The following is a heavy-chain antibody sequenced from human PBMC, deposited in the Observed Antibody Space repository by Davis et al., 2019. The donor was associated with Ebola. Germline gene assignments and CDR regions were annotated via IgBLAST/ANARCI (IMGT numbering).Heavy chain of an antibody. J-gene: IGHJ4*02. Sequence: GESLKISCTASGFTFGDYAMSWFRQAPGKGLEWVGFIRSKAYGGTTEYAASVKGRFTISRDDSKSIAYLQMNSLKTEDTAVHYCTRDGRPGSLRLGEIVSYWGQGTLVTVSS. CDR2: IRSKAYGGTT. D-gene: IGHD3-16*01. CDR1: GFTFGDYA. CDR3: TRDGRPGSLRLGEIVSY. V-gene: IGHV3-49*03.